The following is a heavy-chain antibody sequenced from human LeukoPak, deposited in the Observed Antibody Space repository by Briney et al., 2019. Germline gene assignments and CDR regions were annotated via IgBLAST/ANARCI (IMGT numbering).Heavy chain of an antibody. Sequence: EASVKVSCKASGVTSSNYAIIWLRQAPGQGLEWMGRIIPLFGITNYAQKFQDRVTITADKSTNTTYMGLTSLRSEDTAVYYCARLITTSRMGFDLWGRGTLVTVSS. D-gene: IGHD4/OR15-4a*01. J-gene: IGHJ2*01. V-gene: IGHV1-69*10. CDR2: IIPLFGIT. CDR3: ARLITTSRMGFDL. CDR1: GVTSSNYA.